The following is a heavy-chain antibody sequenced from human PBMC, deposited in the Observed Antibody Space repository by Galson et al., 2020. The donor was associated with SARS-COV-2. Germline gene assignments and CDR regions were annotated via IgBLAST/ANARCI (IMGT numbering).Heavy chain of an antibody. CDR1: GYTFTSYD. CDR3: ARGSDYYDSSSYRY. D-gene: IGHD3-22*01. Sequence: ASVKVSCKASGYTFTSYDINWVRQATGQGLEWMGWMNPSSGNTGYVQKFQGRVSMTRDTSISTAYMELSSLRSEDTAVYYCARGSDYYDSSSYRYWGQGTPVTVSS. CDR2: MNPSSGNT. J-gene: IGHJ4*02. V-gene: IGHV1-8*01.